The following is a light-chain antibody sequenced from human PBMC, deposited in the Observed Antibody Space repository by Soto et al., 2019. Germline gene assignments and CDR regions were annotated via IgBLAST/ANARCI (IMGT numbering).Light chain of an antibody. CDR2: AAS. Sequence: DIQMTQSPSTLSASVGDRVTITCRASQSISVWLAWYQQKAEKAPNLLIYAASSLQSGVPSRFSGSGSGTDYALTISSLQAEDFVTYYYQQSYGTPPTFGQGTKVDIK. CDR3: QQSYGTPPT. J-gene: IGKJ1*01. CDR1: QSISVW. V-gene: IGKV1-39*01.